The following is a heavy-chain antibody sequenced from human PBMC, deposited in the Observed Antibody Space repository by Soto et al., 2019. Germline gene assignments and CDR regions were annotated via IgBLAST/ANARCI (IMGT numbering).Heavy chain of an antibody. D-gene: IGHD2-15*01. CDR1: GGSISSYY. V-gene: IGHV4-59*01. J-gene: IGHJ6*02. CDR3: VRDRVYCSGGSCYVTPETAHYYYYGMDV. Sequence: SATLSLTCTVSGGSISSYYWSWIRQPPGKGLEWIGYIYYSGSTNYNPSLKSRVTISVDTSKNQFSLKLSSVTAADTAVYYCVRDRVYCSGGSCYVTPETAHYYYYGMDVWGQGTTVTVSS. CDR2: IYYSGST.